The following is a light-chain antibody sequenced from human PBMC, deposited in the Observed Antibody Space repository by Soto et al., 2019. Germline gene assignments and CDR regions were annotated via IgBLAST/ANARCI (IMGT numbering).Light chain of an antibody. CDR3: QQYGTSPST. J-gene: IGKJ3*01. CDR2: DAS. CDR1: QSVASTY. V-gene: IGKV3-20*01. Sequence: EIVLAQSPGTLSLSAGERATLSCRASQSVASTYLAWYQQTPGQAPRLLIYDASIRATGIPDRFSGSGSGTDFTLTISRLEPEDFAVYYCQQYGTSPSTFGPGTKVDIK.